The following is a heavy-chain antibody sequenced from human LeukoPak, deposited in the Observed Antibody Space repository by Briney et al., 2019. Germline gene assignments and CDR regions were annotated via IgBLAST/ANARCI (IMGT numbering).Heavy chain of an antibody. J-gene: IGHJ6*03. Sequence: SETLSLTCTVSGGSISSSSYYWGWIRQPPGKGLEWIGSIYYSGSTNYNPSLNSRITISVDKSKNQFFLKLSSVTAADTAVYYCAREYDFWSGADYYYYYYMDVWGKGTTVTVSS. CDR3: AREYDFWSGADYYYYYYMDV. D-gene: IGHD3-3*01. V-gene: IGHV4-39*07. CDR2: IYYSGST. CDR1: GGSISSSSYY.